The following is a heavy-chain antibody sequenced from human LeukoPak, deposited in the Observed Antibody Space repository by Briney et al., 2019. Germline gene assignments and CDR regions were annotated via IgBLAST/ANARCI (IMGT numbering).Heavy chain of an antibody. Sequence: SETLSLTCTVSGGSISSYYWSWIRQPPGKGLEWIGYIYYSGSTNYNPSLKSRVTISVDTSKNQFSLKLSAVTAADTAVYYCARHMGLGYSYGYPYFDYWGQGTLVTVSS. V-gene: IGHV4-59*08. CDR1: GGSISSYY. D-gene: IGHD5-18*01. CDR2: IYYSGST. CDR3: ARHMGLGYSYGYPYFDY. J-gene: IGHJ4*02.